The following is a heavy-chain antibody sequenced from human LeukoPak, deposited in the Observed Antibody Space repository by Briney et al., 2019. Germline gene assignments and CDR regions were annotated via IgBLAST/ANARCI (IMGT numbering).Heavy chain of an antibody. D-gene: IGHD6-19*01. J-gene: IGHJ4*02. Sequence: PSETLSLTCTVSGGSISSYYWSWIRQPPGKGLEWIGYIYHSGSTYYNPSLKSRVTISVDTSKNQFSLKLSSVTAADTAVYYCAREGRDSSGWYEVDYWGQGTLVTVSS. V-gene: IGHV4-59*12. CDR1: GGSISSYY. CDR2: IYHSGST. CDR3: AREGRDSSGWYEVDY.